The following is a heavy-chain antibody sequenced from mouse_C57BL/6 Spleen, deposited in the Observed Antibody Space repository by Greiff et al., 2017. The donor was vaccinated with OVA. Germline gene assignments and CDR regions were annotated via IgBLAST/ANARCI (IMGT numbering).Heavy chain of an antibody. Sequence: VQLQQPGAELVKPGASVKMSCKASGYTFTSYWITWVKQRPGQGLEWIGDIYPGSGSTNYNEKFKSKATLTVDTSSSTAYMQLSSLTSEDSAVYYCAIYYDYEAEFAYWGQGTLVTVSA. J-gene: IGHJ3*01. CDR1: GYTFTSYW. CDR2: IYPGSGST. D-gene: IGHD2-4*01. CDR3: AIYYDYEAEFAY. V-gene: IGHV1-55*01.